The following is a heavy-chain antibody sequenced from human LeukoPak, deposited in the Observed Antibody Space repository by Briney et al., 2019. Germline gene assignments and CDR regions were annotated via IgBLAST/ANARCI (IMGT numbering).Heavy chain of an antibody. CDR3: AREAHYYDSSGHTPDAFDI. CDR1: GYTFTGYY. D-gene: IGHD3-22*01. J-gene: IGHJ3*02. V-gene: IGHV1-2*02. Sequence: ASVKVSCKASGYTFTGYYMHWMRQAPGQGLEWMGWINPNSGGTNYAQKFQGRVTMTRDTSISTAYMELSRLRSDDTAVYYCAREAHYYDSSGHTPDAFDIWGQGTMVTVSS. CDR2: INPNSGGT.